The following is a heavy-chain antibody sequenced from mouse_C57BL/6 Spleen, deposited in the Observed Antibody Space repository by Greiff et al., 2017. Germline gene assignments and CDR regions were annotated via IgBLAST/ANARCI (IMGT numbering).Heavy chain of an antibody. CDR3: TYYYGSSYDYAMDY. CDR2: IDPENGDT. D-gene: IGHD1-1*01. V-gene: IGHV14-4*01. CDR1: GFNIKDDY. Sequence: EVQLQQSGAELVRPGASVKLSCTASGFNIKDDYMHWVKQRPEQGLEWIGWIDPENGDTAYASKFQGKATITADTSSNTAYLQLSRLTSEDTAVYYCTYYYGSSYDYAMDYWGQGTSVTVSS. J-gene: IGHJ4*01.